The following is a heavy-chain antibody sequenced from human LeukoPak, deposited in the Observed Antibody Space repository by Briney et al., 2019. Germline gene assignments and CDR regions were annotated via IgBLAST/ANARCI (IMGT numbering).Heavy chain of an antibody. V-gene: IGHV4-30-4*02. CDR1: GGSISSGDYY. Sequence: SETLSLTCTVSGGSISSGDYYWSWIRQPPGKGLEWIGYVYYSGSTYYNPSLKSRVTISVDTSKNQFSLKLSSVTAADTAVYYCARAPYGDNEGVWFDPWGQGTLVTVSS. CDR3: ARAPYGDNEGVWFDP. J-gene: IGHJ5*02. D-gene: IGHD4-17*01. CDR2: VYYSGST.